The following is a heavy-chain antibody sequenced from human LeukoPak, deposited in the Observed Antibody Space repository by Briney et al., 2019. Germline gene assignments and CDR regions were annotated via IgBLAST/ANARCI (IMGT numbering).Heavy chain of an antibody. CDR3: ARVLGGSYGWFDP. Sequence: GASVKVSCKASGYTFTGYYMHWVRQAPGQGLEWMGWINPNSGGTNYAQKFQGRVTMTRDTSISTAYMELSRLRSDATAVYYCARVLGGSYGWFDPGAREPWSPSPQ. CDR1: GYTFTGYY. D-gene: IGHD1-26*01. V-gene: IGHV1-2*02. CDR2: INPNSGGT. J-gene: IGHJ5*02.